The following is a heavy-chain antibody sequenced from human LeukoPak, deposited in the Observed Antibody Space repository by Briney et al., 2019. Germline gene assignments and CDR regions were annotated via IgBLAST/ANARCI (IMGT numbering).Heavy chain of an antibody. CDR1: GFTFSSYE. D-gene: IGHD3-10*01. Sequence: PGGSLRLSCAASGFTFSSYEMNWVRQAPGKGLEWVSYISSSGSTIYYADSVKGRFTISRDNAKNSLYLQMNSLRAEDTAVYYCARLTYYKGSYYFDYWGQGTLVTVSS. CDR3: ARLTYYKGSYYFDY. V-gene: IGHV3-48*03. J-gene: IGHJ4*02. CDR2: ISSSGSTI.